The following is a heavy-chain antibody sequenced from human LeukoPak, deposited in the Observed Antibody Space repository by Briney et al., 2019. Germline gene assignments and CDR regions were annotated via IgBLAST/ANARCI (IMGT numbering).Heavy chain of an antibody. CDR1: VGIFSSYA. J-gene: IGHJ4*02. D-gene: IGHD3-22*01. CDR2: IIPIFGTA. V-gene: IGHV1-69*13. Sequence: ASVNVSCTASVGIFSSYANSWVRQAPGQGLDWMGSIIPIFGTANYAQKFQGRVTITADESTSTAYMELSSLRSEDTAVYYCARTVQYYYDSSGYYFDYWGQGTLVTVSS. CDR3: ARTVQYYYDSSGYYFDY.